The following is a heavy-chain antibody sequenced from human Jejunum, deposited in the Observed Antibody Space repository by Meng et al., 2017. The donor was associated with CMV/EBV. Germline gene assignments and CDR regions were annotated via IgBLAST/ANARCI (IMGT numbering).Heavy chain of an antibody. CDR1: GFKVGYNY. V-gene: IGHV3-53*01. D-gene: IGHD3-10*01. CDR3: AREGTGGSGYQLNY. CDR2: IHSAGTT. J-gene: IGHJ4*02. Sequence: VQLWGFGGGLIQPAGSLSISCAVSGFKVGYNYMSRVRQAPGKGLEYVAFIHSAGTTYYADFVKGRFTISRDESKTTLYLQLNSLRADDTGVYYCAREGTGGSGYQLNYWGQGTLVTVSS.